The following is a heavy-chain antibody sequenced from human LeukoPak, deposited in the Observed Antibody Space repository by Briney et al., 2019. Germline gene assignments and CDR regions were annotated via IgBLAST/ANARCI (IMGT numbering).Heavy chain of an antibody. CDR1: GYTFTSYG. Sequence: ASVKVSCKGSGYTFTSYGISWVRPAPGQGLGGVGWISAYNGNTNYAQKLQGRVTMTEDTSTDTAYMELSSLRSEDTAVYYCATTRRYFGWLGGSVWFDPWGQGTLVTVSS. CDR2: ISAYNGNT. V-gene: IGHV1-18*01. D-gene: IGHD3-9*01. CDR3: ATTRRYFGWLGGSVWFDP. J-gene: IGHJ5*02.